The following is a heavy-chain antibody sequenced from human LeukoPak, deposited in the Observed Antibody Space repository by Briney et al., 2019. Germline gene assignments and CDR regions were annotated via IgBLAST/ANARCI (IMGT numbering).Heavy chain of an antibody. CDR3: ARRVPTSPLFDP. Sequence: PSETLSLTCTVSGDSISSGDYYWSWIRQPPGKGLEWIGYISYSGSTYYNPSLKSRITISVDTSKNQFSLNLTSVTAADTAVYYCARRVPTSPLFDPWGQGTLVTVSS. CDR1: GDSISSGDYY. CDR2: ISYSGST. D-gene: IGHD1-1*01. J-gene: IGHJ5*02. V-gene: IGHV4-30-4*08.